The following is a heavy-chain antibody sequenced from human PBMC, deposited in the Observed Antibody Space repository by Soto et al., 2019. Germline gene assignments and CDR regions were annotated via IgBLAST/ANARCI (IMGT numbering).Heavy chain of an antibody. CDR3: ANGPLSQWLVRSVWFDP. V-gene: IGHV3-23*01. Sequence: PGGSLRLSCAASGFPFYSYALSWVRQAPGEGLEWVSAISGSGGSTYYADSVKGRFTISRDNSKNTLYLQMNSLRAEDTAVYYCANGPLSQWLVRSVWFDPWGQRTLVTVSS. J-gene: IGHJ5*02. CDR2: ISGSGGST. D-gene: IGHD6-19*01. CDR1: GFPFYSYA.